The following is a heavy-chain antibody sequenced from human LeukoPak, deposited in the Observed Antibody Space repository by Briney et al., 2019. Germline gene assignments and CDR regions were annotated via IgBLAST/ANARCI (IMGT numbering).Heavy chain of an antibody. CDR2: ICSSGST. CDR1: GDSMTGYC. J-gene: IGHJ4*02. CDR3: ARGYGCNLF. D-gene: IGHD3-10*01. V-gene: IGHV4-59*01. Sequence: PSETLSLTCTVSGDSMTGYCWAWVRQPPGTGLEWIGYICSSGSTNYNPSLKSRVTISVDTSKNQFSLNLSSVTAADTGLYFCARGYGCNLFWGQGTLVTVS.